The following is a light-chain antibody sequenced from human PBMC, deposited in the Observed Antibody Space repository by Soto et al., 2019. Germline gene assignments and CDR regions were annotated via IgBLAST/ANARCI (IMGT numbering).Light chain of an antibody. CDR1: QSVSSSY. V-gene: IGKV3-20*01. J-gene: IGKJ2*01. CDR2: GAS. CDR3: QQYGSSPYT. Sequence: EIVLTQSPGTLSLSPGERATLSCRASQSVSSSYLAWYQQKPGQAPRLLIYGASSRATGIPAMFSGSGSGTDFPLTISRLEPEDFAVYNWQQYGSSPYTFGQGTKVEIK.